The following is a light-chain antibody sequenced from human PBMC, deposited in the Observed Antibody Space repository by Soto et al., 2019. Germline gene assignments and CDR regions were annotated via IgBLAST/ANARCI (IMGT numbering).Light chain of an antibody. CDR2: KAS. J-gene: IGKJ1*01. V-gene: IGKV1-5*03. CDR3: QQYYNYPLT. CDR1: QSISNW. Sequence: DIQMTPSPSTLSASVGDRVTITCRASQSISNWLAWYQQMPGKAPKLLIYKASTSESGVPSSFSGSGSGTEFTLTISSLQPDDFATYYCQQYYNYPLTFGQGTKGDIK.